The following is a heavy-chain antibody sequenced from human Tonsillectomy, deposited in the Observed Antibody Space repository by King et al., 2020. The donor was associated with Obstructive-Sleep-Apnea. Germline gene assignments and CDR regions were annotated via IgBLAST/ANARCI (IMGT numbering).Heavy chain of an antibody. J-gene: IGHJ6*02. V-gene: IGHV3-66*01. CDR2: IYSGSST. CDR3: ATVGSFYGMDV. Sequence: DVQLVESGGGLVQPGGSLRLSCAASGFCVSTNYMSWVRQAPGKGLKWVSVIYSGSSTYYADSVKGRFTISRDNSKNTLHLQMNSLRAEDTAVYYCATVGSFYGMDVWDQGTTVTVSS. D-gene: IGHD2-15*01. CDR1: GFCVSTNY.